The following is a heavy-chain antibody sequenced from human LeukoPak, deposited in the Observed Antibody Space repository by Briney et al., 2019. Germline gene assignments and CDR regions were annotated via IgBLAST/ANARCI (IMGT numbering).Heavy chain of an antibody. J-gene: IGHJ6*02. CDR2: MDPNSGHT. Sequence: ASVKVSCKASGYTFTSYDINWVRLATGQGLEWMGWMDPNSGHTGYAQKFQGRVIMTRNTSTSTAYMELSSLRSEDTAVYYCARVESGSLLRYGTDVWGQGTTATVSS. CDR3: ARVESGSLLRYGTDV. CDR1: GYTFTSYD. V-gene: IGHV1-8*01. D-gene: IGHD3-10*01.